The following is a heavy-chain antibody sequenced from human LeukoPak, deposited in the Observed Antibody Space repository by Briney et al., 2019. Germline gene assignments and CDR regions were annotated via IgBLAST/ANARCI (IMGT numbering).Heavy chain of an antibody. J-gene: IGHJ6*03. CDR1: GYSFTSYW. Sequence: GESLKISCKGSGYSFTSYWIGWVRQLPGKGLEWMGIIYPGDSDTRYSPSFQDQVTISADKSISTAYLQWSSLKASDTAMYHCARLYCSSISCRHPLISDSYMDVWGKGTTVTVSS. CDR3: ARLYCSSISCRHPLISDSYMDV. CDR2: IYPGDSDT. V-gene: IGHV5-51*01. D-gene: IGHD2-2*01.